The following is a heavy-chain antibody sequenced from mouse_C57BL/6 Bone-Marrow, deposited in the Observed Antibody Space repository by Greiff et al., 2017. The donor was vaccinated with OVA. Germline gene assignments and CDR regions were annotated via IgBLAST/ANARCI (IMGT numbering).Heavy chain of an antibody. D-gene: IGHD1-1*01. CDR3: ARWATVVATRYFDV. Sequence: EVQLQQPGPELVKPGDSVKISCKASGYSFTGYFMNWVMQSHGKSLEWIGRINPYNGDTFYNQKFKGKATLTVDKSSSTAHMELRSLTSEDSAVYYCARWATVVATRYFDVWGTGTTVTVSS. V-gene: IGHV1-20*01. CDR2: INPYNGDT. J-gene: IGHJ1*03. CDR1: GYSFTGYF.